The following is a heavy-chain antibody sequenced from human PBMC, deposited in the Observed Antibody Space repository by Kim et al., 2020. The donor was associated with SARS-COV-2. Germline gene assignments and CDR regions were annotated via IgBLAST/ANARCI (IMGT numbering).Heavy chain of an antibody. V-gene: IGHV1-46*01. D-gene: IGHD1-1*01. CDR2: INPSGGST. J-gene: IGHJ6*02. CDR1: GYTFTSYY. Sequence: ASVKVSCKASGYTFTSYYMHWVRQAPGQGLEWMGIINPSGGSTSYAQKFQGRVTMTRDTSTSTVYMELSSLRSEDTAVYYCARSVGFVDWNYGMDVWGQGTTVTVSS. CDR3: ARSVGFVDWNYGMDV.